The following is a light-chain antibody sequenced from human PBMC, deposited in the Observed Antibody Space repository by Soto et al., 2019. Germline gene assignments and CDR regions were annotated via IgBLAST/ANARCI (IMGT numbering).Light chain of an antibody. CDR2: GNT. CDR3: LSFDSSLSVV. J-gene: IGLJ2*01. V-gene: IGLV1-40*01. CDR1: SCNIGAGYD. Sequence: QSVLTQPPSVSGAPGQRVTISCTGSSCNIGAGYDVHWYQQLPGRAPQLLIYGNTNRPSGVAGRFSGSKSGTSASLAIAGLQAEDEDDYYCLSFDSSLSVVFGGGTKVTVL.